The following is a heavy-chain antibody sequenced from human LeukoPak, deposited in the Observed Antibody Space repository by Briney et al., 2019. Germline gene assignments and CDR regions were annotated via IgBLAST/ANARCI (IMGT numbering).Heavy chain of an antibody. V-gene: IGHV1-69*04. CDR2: IIPILGIA. D-gene: IGHD3-22*01. Sequence: ASGKVSCKASGGTFSSYAISWVRQAPGQGLEWMGRIIPILGIANYAQKFQGRVTITADKSTSTAYMELSSLRSEDTAVYYCARAASGYPFDYWGQGTLVTVSS. CDR1: GGTFSSYA. CDR3: ARAASGYPFDY. J-gene: IGHJ4*02.